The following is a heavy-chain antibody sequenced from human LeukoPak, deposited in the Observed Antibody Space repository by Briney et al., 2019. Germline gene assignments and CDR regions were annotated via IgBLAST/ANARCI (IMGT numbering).Heavy chain of an antibody. J-gene: IGHJ4*02. V-gene: IGHV1-69*05. CDR1: GGTFSSYA. D-gene: IGHD6-6*01. CDR3: AIITRANVDY. Sequence: ASVKVSCKASGGTFSSYAISWVRQAPGQGREWMGGIIPIFGTANYAQKFQGRVTITTDESTSTACMVLSSLRSEDTAVYYCAIITRANVDYWGQGTLVTVSS. CDR2: IIPIFGTA.